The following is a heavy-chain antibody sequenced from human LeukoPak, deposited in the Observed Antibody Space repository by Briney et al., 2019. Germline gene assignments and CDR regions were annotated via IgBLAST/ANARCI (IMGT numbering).Heavy chain of an antibody. Sequence: SETLSLTCTVSGGSISSGSYYWSWIRQPAGKGLEWIGRIYTSGSTNYNPSLKSRVTISVDTSKNQFSLKLSSVTAADTAVYYCARLHDYWGQGTLVTVSS. CDR3: ARLHDY. J-gene: IGHJ4*02. V-gene: IGHV4-61*02. CDR2: IYTSGST. CDR1: GGSISSGSYY.